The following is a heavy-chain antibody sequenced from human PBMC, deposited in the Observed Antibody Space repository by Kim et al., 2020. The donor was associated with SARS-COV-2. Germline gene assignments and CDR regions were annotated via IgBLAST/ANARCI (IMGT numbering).Heavy chain of an antibody. D-gene: IGHD3-10*01. CDR3: ARGVNAYYYGSGSYPRGMDV. V-gene: IGHV7-4-1*02. J-gene: IGHJ6*02. Sequence: ASVKVSCKASGYTFTSYAMNWVRQAPGQGLEWMGWINTNTGNPTYAQGFTGRFVFSLDTSVSTAYLQISSLKAEDTAVYYCARGVNAYYYGSGSYPRGMDVWGQGTTVTVSS. CDR1: GYTFTSYA. CDR2: INTNTGNP.